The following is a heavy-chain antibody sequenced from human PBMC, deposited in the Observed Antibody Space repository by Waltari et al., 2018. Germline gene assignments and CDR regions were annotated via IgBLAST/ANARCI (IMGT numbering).Heavy chain of an antibody. Sequence: EVQLVESGGGLVQPGGSLRLSCAASGFTFSSYAMSWVRQAPGKGLEWVSAISGGGGSTYYADSVKGRFTISGDNSKNTLYLQMNSLRAEDTAVYYCAKDPGRGYSGYDSYGMDVWGQGTTVTVSS. J-gene: IGHJ6*02. CDR3: AKDPGRGYSGYDSYGMDV. CDR2: ISGGGGST. V-gene: IGHV3-23*04. CDR1: GFTFSSYA. D-gene: IGHD5-12*01.